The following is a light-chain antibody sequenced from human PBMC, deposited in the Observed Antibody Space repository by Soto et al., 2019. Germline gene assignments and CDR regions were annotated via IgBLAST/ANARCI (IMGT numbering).Light chain of an antibody. J-gene: IGKJ1*01. CDR2: GAS. V-gene: IGKV3-20*01. Sequence: NALTQSPGTLSLSAGERASLSCRASQWVYSSYLAWYQQKPGQFPRLVMYGASSRATDIPDRFSGSLSGTDLTLTFSRLEPEDFAQYWCQQYGSAPPTYGQGTKVDIK. CDR1: QWVYSSY. CDR3: QQYGSAPPT.